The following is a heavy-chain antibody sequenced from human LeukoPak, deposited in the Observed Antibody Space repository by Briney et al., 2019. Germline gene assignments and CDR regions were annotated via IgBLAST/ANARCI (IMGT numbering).Heavy chain of an antibody. Sequence: GGSLRLSCAASGFTFSSYGVHWVRQAPGKGLEWVAVISYDGSNKYYADSVKGRFTISRDNSKNTLYLQMNSLRAEDTAVYYCASPSGYYDYWGQGTLVTVSS. CDR1: GFTFSSYG. CDR2: ISYDGSNK. V-gene: IGHV3-30*19. CDR3: ASPSGYYDY. J-gene: IGHJ4*02. D-gene: IGHD3-22*01.